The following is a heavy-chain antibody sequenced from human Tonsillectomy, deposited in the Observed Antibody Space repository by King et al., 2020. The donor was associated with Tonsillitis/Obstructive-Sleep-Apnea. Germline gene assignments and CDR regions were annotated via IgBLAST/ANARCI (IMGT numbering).Heavy chain of an antibody. CDR3: ARDHILDF. V-gene: IGHV3-23*04. CDR1: GFTFSNYA. D-gene: IGHD2-21*01. CDR2: FGGSRGST. Sequence: DVQLVESGGGLVQPGGSLRLSCVASGFTFSNYALSWVRQAPGKGLEWVSGFGGSRGSTYYADSVKGRFAISRDDSRNTLYLQMNSLRAEDTGVYYFARDHILDFGGQGTLVTVSS. J-gene: IGHJ4*02.